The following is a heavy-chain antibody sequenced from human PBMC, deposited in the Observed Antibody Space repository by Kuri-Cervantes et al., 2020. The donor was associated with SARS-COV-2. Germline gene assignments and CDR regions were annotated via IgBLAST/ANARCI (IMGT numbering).Heavy chain of an antibody. D-gene: IGHD2-2*01. CDR3: ARGEYCSSTSCYYYYYMDV. J-gene: IGHJ6*03. CDR1: GFTFSSYG. Sequence: GESLKISCAASGFTFSSYGMHWVRQAPGKGLEWVAFIRYDGSNKYYADSVKGRFTISRDNAKNSRYLQMNSLRAEDTAVYYCARGEYCSSTSCYYYYYMDVWGKGTTVTVSS. V-gene: IGHV3-30*02. CDR2: IRYDGSNK.